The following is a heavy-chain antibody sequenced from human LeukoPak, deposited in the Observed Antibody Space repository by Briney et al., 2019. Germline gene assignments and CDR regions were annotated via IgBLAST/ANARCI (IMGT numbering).Heavy chain of an antibody. V-gene: IGHV3-23*01. D-gene: IGHD3-22*01. CDR2: ISGSGGST. CDR1: GFTFSSYG. J-gene: IGHJ5*02. Sequence: TGGSLRLSCAASGFTFSSYGMSWVRQAPGKGLEWVSAISGSGGSTYYADSVKGRFTISRDNSKNTLYLQMNSLRADDTAVYYCAKDLSDGGNYYDGSGSPTMRGPWGQGTLVTVSS. CDR3: AKDLSDGGNYYDGSGSPTMRGP.